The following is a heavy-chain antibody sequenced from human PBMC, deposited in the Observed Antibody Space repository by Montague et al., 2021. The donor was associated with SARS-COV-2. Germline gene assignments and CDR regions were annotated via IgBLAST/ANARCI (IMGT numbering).Heavy chain of an antibody. CDR2: IYYSGSA. V-gene: IGHV4-31*11. Sequence: TLSLTCAVYGGSFSGYYWSWIRQHPGKGLERIGYIYYSGSAYYNPSLKSRVTISVDTSKNQFSLKLTSVTAADTAVYYCARAVETTVVTHFDYWGQGTLVTVSS. D-gene: IGHD4-23*01. J-gene: IGHJ4*02. CDR1: GGSFSGYY. CDR3: ARAVETTVVTHFDY.